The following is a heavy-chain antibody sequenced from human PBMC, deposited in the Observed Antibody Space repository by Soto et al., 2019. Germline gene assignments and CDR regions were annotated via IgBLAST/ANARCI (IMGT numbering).Heavy chain of an antibody. J-gene: IGHJ4*01. CDR3: TTDSYATMPGVLFDY. CDR2: IKSKALGGTT. Sequence: EVQLVDSGGDVVKPGGSLRLSCAGSGFAFSDDWINWVRQAPGKGLEWVGRIKSKALGGTTDYAAPGRGRFAITRYDSAKMAYMQMNSLNTEDTAVYYCTTDSYATMPGVLFDYWGHGTLVTVSS. V-gene: IGHV3-15*07. D-gene: IGHD2-2*01. CDR1: GFAFSDDW.